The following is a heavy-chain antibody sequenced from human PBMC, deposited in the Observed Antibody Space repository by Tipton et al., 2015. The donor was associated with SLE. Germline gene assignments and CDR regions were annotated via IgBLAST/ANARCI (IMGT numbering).Heavy chain of an antibody. CDR1: GGSISSYY. CDR2: IYYSGST. J-gene: IGHJ2*01. CDR3: ARGDWYFDL. V-gene: IGHV4-59*01. Sequence: TLSLTCTVSGGSISSYYWSWIRQPPGKGLEWIGYIYYSGSTNYNPSLKSRVTISVDASKNQFSLKLSSVTAADTAVYYCARGDWYFDLWGRGTLVTVPS.